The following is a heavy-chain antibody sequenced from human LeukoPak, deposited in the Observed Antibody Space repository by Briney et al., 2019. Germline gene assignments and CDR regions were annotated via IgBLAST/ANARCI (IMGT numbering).Heavy chain of an antibody. Sequence: SETLSLTCTVSGGSISSGGYYWSWIRQHPGKGLEWIGYIHYSGDTYYSPSLKSRLTISVDTPKNQFSLRLRSVTAADTAVYYCARVVAYDSTGYYLYYFDYWGQGTLVTVSS. CDR1: GGSISSGGYY. CDR3: ARVVAYDSTGYYLYYFDY. CDR2: IHYSGDT. V-gene: IGHV4-31*03. J-gene: IGHJ4*02. D-gene: IGHD3-22*01.